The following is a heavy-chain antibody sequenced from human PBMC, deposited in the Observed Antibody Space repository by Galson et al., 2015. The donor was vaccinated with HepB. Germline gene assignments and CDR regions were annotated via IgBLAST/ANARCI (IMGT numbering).Heavy chain of an antibody. CDR1: GYSFTSYW. J-gene: IGHJ2*01. V-gene: IGHV5-51*01. Sequence: QSGAEVKKPGESLKISCKGSGYSFTSYWIGWVRQMPGKGLEWMGIIYPGDSDTRYSPSFQGQVTISADKSISTAYLQWSSLKASDTAMYYCARLQPDTWGSRVGDIVWYFDLWGRGTLVTVSS. D-gene: IGHD3-10*01. CDR2: IYPGDSDT. CDR3: ARLQPDTWGSRVGDIVWYFDL.